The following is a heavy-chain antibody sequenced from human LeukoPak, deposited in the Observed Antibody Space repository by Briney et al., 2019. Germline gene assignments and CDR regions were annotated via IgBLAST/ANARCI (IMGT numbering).Heavy chain of an antibody. D-gene: IGHD6-13*01. CDR1: GGSISSGSYY. V-gene: IGHV4-61*02. CDR2: IYTSGST. Sequence: SQTLSLTCTVSGGSISSGSYYWSWIRQPAGKGLEWIGRIYTSGSTNYNPSLKSRVTMSVDTSKNQFSLKLSSVTAADTAVYYCALQAAAGLPRVDYWGQGTLVTVSS. CDR3: ALQAAAGLPRVDY. J-gene: IGHJ4*02.